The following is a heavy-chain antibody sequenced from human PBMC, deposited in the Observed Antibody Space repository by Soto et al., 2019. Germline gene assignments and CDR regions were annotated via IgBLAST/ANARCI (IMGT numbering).Heavy chain of an antibody. CDR3: ARLNGYCVSTGCHGYYGMDV. CDR1: GGFVSSSSYS. CDR2: IYSSENT. Sequence: SETLSLTCSVSGGFVSSSSYSWGWIRQSPGKGLEWIGTIYSSENTYYNPSLLSRVTISVDTSKNEFSLRLSPVTAADTAVYYCARLNGYCVSTGCHGYYGMDVWGQGTTVTVSS. J-gene: IGHJ6*02. D-gene: IGHD2-2*03. V-gene: IGHV4-39*01.